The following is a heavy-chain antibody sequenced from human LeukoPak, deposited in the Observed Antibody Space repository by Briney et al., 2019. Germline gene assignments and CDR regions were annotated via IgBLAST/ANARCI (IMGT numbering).Heavy chain of an antibody. D-gene: IGHD3-22*01. CDR3: ARVGRYYDSTGSLDY. CDR2: INPNSGDT. Sequence: GASVKVSCKASGYTFTGFYMHWVRQAPGQGLERMRWINPNSGDTNYAQKFQDRVTMTRDTSISIAYMELSRLRSDDTAVYYCARVGRYYDSTGSLDYWGQGTLVTVSS. J-gene: IGHJ4*02. V-gene: IGHV1-2*02. CDR1: GYTFTGFY.